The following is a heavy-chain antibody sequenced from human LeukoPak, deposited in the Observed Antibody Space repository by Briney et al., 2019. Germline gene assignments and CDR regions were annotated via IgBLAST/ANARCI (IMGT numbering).Heavy chain of an antibody. CDR3: ARSIVVVPAGLFDP. CDR2: IYYSGST. V-gene: IGHV4-59*01. D-gene: IGHD2-2*01. CDR1: GGSISSYY. Sequence: SETLSLTCTVSGGSISSYYWSWIRQPPGKGLEWIGYIYYSGSTSYNPSLKSRVTISVDTSKNQFSLKLSSVTAADTAVYYCARSIVVVPAGLFDPWGQGTLVTVSS. J-gene: IGHJ5*02.